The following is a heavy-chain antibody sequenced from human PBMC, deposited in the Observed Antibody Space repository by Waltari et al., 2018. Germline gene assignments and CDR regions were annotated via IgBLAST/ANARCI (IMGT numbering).Heavy chain of an antibody. V-gene: IGHV4-38-2*02. CDR1: GYSISSGYY. CDR2: IYHSGST. Sequence: QVQLQASGPGLVKPSETLSLTCSVSGYSISSGYYWGWIRQPPGKGLEWIGSIYHSGSTYYNPSLKSRVTISVDTSKNQFSLKLSSVTAADTAVYHCARGGAVAVWYGVDIWGQGTMVTVSS. CDR3: ARGGAVAVWYGVDI. J-gene: IGHJ3*02. D-gene: IGHD6-19*01.